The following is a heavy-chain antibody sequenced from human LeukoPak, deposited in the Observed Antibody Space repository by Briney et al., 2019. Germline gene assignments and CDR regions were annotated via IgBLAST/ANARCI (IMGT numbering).Heavy chain of an antibody. CDR3: ARVAYYGSGSYYNY. CDR1: GGSISSYY. V-gene: IGHV4-59*01. CDR2: IYYSGST. D-gene: IGHD3-10*01. J-gene: IGHJ4*02. Sequence: SETLSLTCTVSGGSISSYYWSWIRQPPGKGLEWIGYIYYSGSTNYNPSLKSRVTISVDTSKNQFSLKLSSVTAADTAVYYCARVAYYGSGSYYNYWGQGTLVTVSS.